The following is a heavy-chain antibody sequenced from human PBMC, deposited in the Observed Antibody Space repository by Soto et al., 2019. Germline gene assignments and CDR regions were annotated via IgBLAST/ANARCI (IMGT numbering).Heavy chain of an antibody. CDR2: ISAHNGNT. J-gene: IGHJ4*02. CDR1: GYAFTTYG. D-gene: IGHD1-1*01. Sequence: QVHLVQSGAEVKKPGASVKVSCQGSGYAFTTYGITWVRQAPGQGLEWMGWISAHNGNTNYAQKLXGXVXVTRDTSTSTAYMELRSLRYDDTAVYYCARGRYGDYWGQGALVTVSS. V-gene: IGHV1-18*01. CDR3: ARGRYGDY.